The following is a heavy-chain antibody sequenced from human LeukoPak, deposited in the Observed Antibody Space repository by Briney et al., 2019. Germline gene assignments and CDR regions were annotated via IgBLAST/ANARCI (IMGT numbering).Heavy chain of an antibody. Sequence: SVKVSCKASGGTFSSYDISWVRQAPGQGLEWMGGITPIFGTAKYAQKFRGRVTITAVESMSTAYMELSSLRSEDTAVYYCARGWLAETTVVTPYNYWGQGTLVTVSS. D-gene: IGHD4-23*01. V-gene: IGHV1-69*13. CDR3: ARGWLAETTVVTPYNY. CDR2: ITPIFGTA. J-gene: IGHJ4*02. CDR1: GGTFSSYD.